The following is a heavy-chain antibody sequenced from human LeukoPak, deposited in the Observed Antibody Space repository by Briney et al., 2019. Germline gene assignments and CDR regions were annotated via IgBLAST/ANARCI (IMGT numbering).Heavy chain of an antibody. CDR1: GYTFTSYA. CDR3: SRDSGYCSGGSCWYFDF. D-gene: IGHD2-15*01. Sequence: GASVKVSCKASGYTFTSYAMNWVRQAPGQGLEWMGWINPNSGGTNYAQKFQGRVTMTRDTSMSTAYMELSRLKSDDTAVYYCSRDSGYCSGGSCWYFDFWGQGTLVTVSA. V-gene: IGHV1-2*02. J-gene: IGHJ4*02. CDR2: INPNSGGT.